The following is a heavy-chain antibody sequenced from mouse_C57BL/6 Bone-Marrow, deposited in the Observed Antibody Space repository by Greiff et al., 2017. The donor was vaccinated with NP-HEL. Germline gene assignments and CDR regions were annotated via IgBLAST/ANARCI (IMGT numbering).Heavy chain of an antibody. CDR2: ISYDGSN. CDR1: GYSITSGYY. Sequence: ESGPGLVKPSQSLSLTCSVTGYSITSGYYWNWIRQFPGNKLEWMGYISYDGSNNYNPSLKNRISITRDTSKNQFFLKLNSVTTEDTATYYCAREGVYYDYDVYYAMDYWGQGTSVTVSS. CDR3: AREGVYYDYDVYYAMDY. D-gene: IGHD2-4*01. V-gene: IGHV3-6*01. J-gene: IGHJ4*01.